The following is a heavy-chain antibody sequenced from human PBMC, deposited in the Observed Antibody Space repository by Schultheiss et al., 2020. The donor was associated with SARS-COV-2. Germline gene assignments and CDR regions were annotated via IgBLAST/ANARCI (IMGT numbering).Heavy chain of an antibody. CDR3: ARADDYGGNSLDH. CDR1: GFTFSSYW. Sequence: GGSLRLSCAASGFTFSSYWMSWVRQAPGKGLEWVANIKQDGSEKYYVDSVKGRFTISRDNAKNSLYLQMNSLRAEDTAVYYCARADDYGGNSLDHWGQGTLVTVSS. CDR2: IKQDGSEK. V-gene: IGHV3-7*03. D-gene: IGHD4-23*01. J-gene: IGHJ4*02.